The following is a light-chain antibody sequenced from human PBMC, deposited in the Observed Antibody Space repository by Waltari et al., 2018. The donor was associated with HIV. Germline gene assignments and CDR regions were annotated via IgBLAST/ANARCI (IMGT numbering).Light chain of an antibody. Sequence: EIVLTQSPGTLSLSPGQTATLSCRASLTVTSDYLAWYQQKPGQAPSLLIYGASNRATGIPDRFSGSGSGTDFALTISRLQPVDFAMYYCQQYGSSPITFGQGTRLEIK. J-gene: IGKJ5*01. CDR1: LTVTSDY. V-gene: IGKV3-20*01. CDR2: GAS. CDR3: QQYGSSPIT.